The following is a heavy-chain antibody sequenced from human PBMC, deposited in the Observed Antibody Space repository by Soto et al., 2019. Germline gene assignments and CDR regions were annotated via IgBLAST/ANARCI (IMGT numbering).Heavy chain of an antibody. CDR3: ATERLYLVRGVPDY. V-gene: IGHV1-69*04. D-gene: IGHD3-10*01. J-gene: IGHJ4*02. CDR2: IIPILGSA. Sequence: QVQLAQSGAEVKQPGSSVKVSCKAYGDTLSNYAITWVRQVPGQGPEWMGRIIPILGSAVYAQKFQGRVTIAVDKSTSTVYMEVSSLRSEDTAGYYFATERLYLVRGVPDYLGRGTLVTFSS. CDR1: GDTLSNYA.